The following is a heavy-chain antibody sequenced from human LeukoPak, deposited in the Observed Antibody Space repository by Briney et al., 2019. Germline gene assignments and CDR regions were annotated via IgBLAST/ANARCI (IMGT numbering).Heavy chain of an antibody. CDR3: AGLKQWLAFDP. CDR2: IYYSGST. CDR1: GGSISSSSYY. J-gene: IGHJ5*02. D-gene: IGHD6-19*01. Sequence: SETLSLTCTVSGGSISSSSYYWGWTRQSPGKGLEWIGSIYYSGSTYYNPSLKSRVTISVDTSKNQFSLKLSSVTAADTAVYYCAGLKQWLAFDPWGQGTLVTVSS. V-gene: IGHV4-39*01.